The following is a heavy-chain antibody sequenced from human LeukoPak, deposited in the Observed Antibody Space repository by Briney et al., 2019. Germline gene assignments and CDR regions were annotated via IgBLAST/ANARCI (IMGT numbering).Heavy chain of an antibody. Sequence: GGSLRLSCAASGFTFSSYWMHWVRQAPGKGLVWVSRINSDGSSTSYADSVKGRFTISRDNAKNSLYLQMNSLRAEDTAVYYCARETSGYDSLDYWGQGTLVTVSS. D-gene: IGHD5-12*01. CDR2: INSDGSST. V-gene: IGHV3-74*01. CDR1: GFTFSSYW. J-gene: IGHJ4*02. CDR3: ARETSGYDSLDY.